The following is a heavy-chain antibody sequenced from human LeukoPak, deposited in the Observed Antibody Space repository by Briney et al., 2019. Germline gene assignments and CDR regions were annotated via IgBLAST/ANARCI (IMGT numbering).Heavy chain of an antibody. V-gene: IGHV4-34*01. J-gene: IGHJ4*02. CDR2: VNHSGST. CDR1: GGSFSGYY. Sequence: SETLSLTCAVYGGSFSGYYWSWIRQPPGKGLEWIGEVNHSGSTNYNPSLKSRVTISVDTSNNQFSLKLSSVTAADTAVYYCARPGSDYWGEGTLVTVSS. D-gene: IGHD7-27*01. CDR3: ARPGSDY.